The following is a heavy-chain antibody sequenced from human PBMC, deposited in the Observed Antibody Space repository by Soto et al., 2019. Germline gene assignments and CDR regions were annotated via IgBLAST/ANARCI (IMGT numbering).Heavy chain of an antibody. CDR3: ASQLLWFGELANFDY. Sequence: SETLSLTCTVSGGSVSSGSYYWSWTRQPPGKGLEWIGYIYYSGSTNYNPSLKSRVTISVDTSKNQFSLKLSSVTAADTAVYYCASQLLWFGELANFDYWGQGTLVTVSS. CDR1: GGSVSSGSYY. D-gene: IGHD3-10*01. V-gene: IGHV4-61*01. CDR2: IYYSGST. J-gene: IGHJ4*02.